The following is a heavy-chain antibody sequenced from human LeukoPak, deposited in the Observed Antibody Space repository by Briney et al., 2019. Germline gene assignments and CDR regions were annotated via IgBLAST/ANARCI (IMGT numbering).Heavy chain of an antibody. V-gene: IGHV1-3*01. Sequence: GASVKVSCKASGYTFTSYAMHWVRQAPGQRLEWMGWINAGNGNTKYSQKFQGRVTITRDTSASTAYMELGSLRSEDTAVYYCARGGDDCSSTSCYSPPFDYWGQGTLVTVSS. CDR2: INAGNGNT. CDR1: GYTFTSYA. CDR3: ARGGDDCSSTSCYSPPFDY. D-gene: IGHD2-2*02. J-gene: IGHJ4*02.